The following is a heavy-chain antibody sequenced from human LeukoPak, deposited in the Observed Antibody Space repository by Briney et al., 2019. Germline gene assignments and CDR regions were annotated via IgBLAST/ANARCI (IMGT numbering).Heavy chain of an antibody. CDR3: ARKGSVFGSRSSYYMDV. V-gene: IGHV1-2*02. CDR1: GYTFTGYY. Sequence: GASVKVSCKASGYTFTGYYMHWVRQAPGQGLEWMGWINPNSGGTNYAQKFQGRVTMTRDTSISTAYMELSRLRSDDTAVYYCARKGSVFGSRSSYYMDVWGKGTTVTVSS. J-gene: IGHJ6*03. D-gene: IGHD3-10*01. CDR2: INPNSGGT.